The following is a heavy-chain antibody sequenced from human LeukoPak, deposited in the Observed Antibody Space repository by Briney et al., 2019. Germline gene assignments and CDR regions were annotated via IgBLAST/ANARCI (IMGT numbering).Heavy chain of an antibody. D-gene: IGHD6-19*01. Sequence: GGSLRLSCAASGFTFSSYEMNWVRQAPGKGLEWVSYISSSDSTIYYADSVKGRFTISRDNAKNSLYLQMNSLRAEDTAVYYCARDHYSSGWYPLYYFDYWGQGTLVTVSS. J-gene: IGHJ4*02. V-gene: IGHV3-48*03. CDR2: ISSSDSTI. CDR1: GFTFSSYE. CDR3: ARDHYSSGWYPLYYFDY.